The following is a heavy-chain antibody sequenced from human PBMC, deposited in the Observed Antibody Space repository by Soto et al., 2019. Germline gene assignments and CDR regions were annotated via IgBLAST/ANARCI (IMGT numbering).Heavy chain of an antibody. J-gene: IGHJ4*02. CDR3: VTGYHSDY. CDR1: GISTSSYW. Sequence: GGSLRLSCAASGISTSSYWMGWVRQAPGRGLEWVASIKKDGSEKYYMDSLKGRFTISRDNALNSLYLQMNSLRAEDTAVYFCVTGYHSDYWGQGTLVTVPS. V-gene: IGHV3-7*03. CDR2: IKKDGSEK. D-gene: IGHD5-18*01.